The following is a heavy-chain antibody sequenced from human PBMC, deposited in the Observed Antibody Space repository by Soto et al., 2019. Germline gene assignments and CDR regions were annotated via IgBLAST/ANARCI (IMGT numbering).Heavy chain of an antibody. CDR1: GFTFSSYG. V-gene: IGHV3-33*01. Sequence: GGSLRLSCAASGFTFSSYGMHWVRQAPGKGLEWVAVIWYDGSNKYYADSVKGRFTISRDNSKNTLYLQMNSLRAEDTAVYYCARDGSWDYTGTFDYWGQGTLVTVSS. CDR3: ARDGSWDYTGTFDY. CDR2: IWYDGSNK. D-gene: IGHD3-10*01. J-gene: IGHJ4*02.